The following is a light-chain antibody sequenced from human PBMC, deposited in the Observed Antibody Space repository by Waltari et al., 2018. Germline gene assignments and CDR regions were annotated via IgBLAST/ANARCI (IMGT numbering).Light chain of an antibody. Sequence: QSALTQPASVSGSPGQSITMSCTGTSSAAGGYNYVSWYQQHPGKAPTLMIYDVNYRPSGVSNRFSGSKSGNSASLTISELQAEDEADYYCTSYTSSGIWVFGGGTKLAVL. CDR2: DVN. J-gene: IGLJ3*02. CDR1: SSAAGGYNY. V-gene: IGLV2-14*03. CDR3: TSYTSSGIWV.